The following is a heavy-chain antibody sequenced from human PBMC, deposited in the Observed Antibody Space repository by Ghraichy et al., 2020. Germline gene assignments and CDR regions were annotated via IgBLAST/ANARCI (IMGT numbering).Heavy chain of an antibody. D-gene: IGHD3-3*01. CDR3: ARDALRITIFGVVTTDDAFDI. CDR1: GFTFSSYW. V-gene: IGHV3-7*04. Sequence: GGSLRLSCAASGFTFSSYWMSWVRQAPGKGLEWVANIKQDGSEKYYVDSVKGRFTISRDNAKNSLYLQMNSLRAEDTAVYYCARDALRITIFGVVTTDDAFDIWGQGTMVTVSS. J-gene: IGHJ3*02. CDR2: IKQDGSEK.